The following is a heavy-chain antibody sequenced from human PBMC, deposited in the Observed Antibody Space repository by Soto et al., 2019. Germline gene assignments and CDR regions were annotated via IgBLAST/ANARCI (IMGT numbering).Heavy chain of an antibody. D-gene: IGHD6-6*01. Sequence: QVQLLQSGAEVKKPGSSMKVSCKTSGGTLGTYDINWVRQAPGQGLEWTGAIIAFIASTKYAQKCQGRVTITGYTSIGTVYVDLDSLTSADTAVYYCATGGFSNSWRLDHWGQGTLVTVSS. V-gene: IGHV1-69*06. CDR1: GGTLGTYD. J-gene: IGHJ4*02. CDR2: IIAFIAST. CDR3: ATGGFSNSWRLDH.